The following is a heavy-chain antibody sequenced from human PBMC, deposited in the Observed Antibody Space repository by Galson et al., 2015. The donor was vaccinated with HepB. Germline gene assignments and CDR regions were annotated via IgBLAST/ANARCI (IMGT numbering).Heavy chain of an antibody. D-gene: IGHD6-13*01. CDR2: IKEDGSEK. CDR1: GFTFSSSW. V-gene: IGHV3-7*03. Sequence: SLRLSCAASGFTFSSSWMTWVRQAPGKGLEWVANIKEDGSEKYYVDSVKGRFTISRDNAENSLYLQMNSLRAEDTAVYYCARQRYSSTWGQGTLVTVSS. CDR3: ARQRYSST. J-gene: IGHJ5*02.